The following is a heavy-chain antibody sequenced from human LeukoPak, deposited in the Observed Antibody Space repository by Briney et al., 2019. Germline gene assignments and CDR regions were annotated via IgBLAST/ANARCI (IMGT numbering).Heavy chain of an antibody. J-gene: IGHJ4*02. CDR3: ARIYGSGSYGGY. D-gene: IGHD3-10*01. CDR2: INWNGGST. CDR1: GFTFDDYG. Sequence: PGGSLRLSCAASGFTFDDYGMSWVRQGPGKGLEWVSGINWNGGSTGYADSVKGRFTISRDNAKNSLYLQMNSLRAEDTALYYCARIYGSGSYGGYWGQGTLVTVSS. V-gene: IGHV3-20*04.